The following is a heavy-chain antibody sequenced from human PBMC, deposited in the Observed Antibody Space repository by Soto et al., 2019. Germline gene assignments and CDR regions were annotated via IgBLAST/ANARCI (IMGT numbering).Heavy chain of an antibody. CDR2: IYYSGST. Sequence: SGTLSLTCTVSGGSISSGGYYWSWIRQHPGKGLEWIGYIYYSGSTYYNPSLKSRVTISVDTSKNQFSLKLSSVTAADTAVYYCARDHLXGHRYGSGILREDAFDIWGQGTMVTVSS. V-gene: IGHV4-31*03. CDR3: ARDHLXGHRYGSGILREDAFDI. CDR1: GGSISSGGYY. J-gene: IGHJ3*02. D-gene: IGHD3-10*01.